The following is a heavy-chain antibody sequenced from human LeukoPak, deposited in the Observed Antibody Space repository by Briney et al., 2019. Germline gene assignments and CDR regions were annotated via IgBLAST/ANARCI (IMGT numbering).Heavy chain of an antibody. Sequence: GGSLRLSCAASGFTFSSYAMSWVRQAPGKGLEWVSAISGSGGSTYYADSVKGRLTISRDNSKNTLYLQMNSLRAEDTAVYYCAKHGGALLWFGESGVFDYWGQGTLVTVSS. CDR3: AKHGGALLWFGESGVFDY. CDR1: GFTFSSYA. CDR2: ISGSGGST. J-gene: IGHJ4*02. D-gene: IGHD3-10*01. V-gene: IGHV3-23*01.